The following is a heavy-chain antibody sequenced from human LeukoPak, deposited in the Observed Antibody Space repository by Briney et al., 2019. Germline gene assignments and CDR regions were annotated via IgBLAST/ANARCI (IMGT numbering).Heavy chain of an antibody. CDR1: GFTFSSYG. CDR3: AKDHGSIPRSSGDYFDY. Sequence: PGGSLRLSCAASGFTFSSYGMHWVRQAPGKGLEWVAFIRYDGSNKYYADSVKGRFTISRDNSKNTLYLQMNSLRAEDTAVYYCAKDHGSIPRSSGDYFDYWGQGTLVTVSS. V-gene: IGHV3-30*02. CDR2: IRYDGSNK. J-gene: IGHJ4*02. D-gene: IGHD6-6*01.